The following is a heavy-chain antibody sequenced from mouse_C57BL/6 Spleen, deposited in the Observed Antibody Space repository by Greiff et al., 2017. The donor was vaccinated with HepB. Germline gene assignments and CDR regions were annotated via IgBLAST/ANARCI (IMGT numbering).Heavy chain of an antibody. CDR3: ARNWDGVPFDY. CDR2: IYPGSGST. D-gene: IGHD4-1*01. CDR1: GYTFTSYW. V-gene: IGHV1-55*01. J-gene: IGHJ2*01. Sequence: QVHVKQSGAELVKPGASVKMSCKASGYTFTSYWITWVKQRPGQGLEWIGDIYPGSGSTNYNEKFKSKATLTVDTSSSTAYMQLSSLTSEDSAVYYCARNWDGVPFDYWGQGTTLTVSS.